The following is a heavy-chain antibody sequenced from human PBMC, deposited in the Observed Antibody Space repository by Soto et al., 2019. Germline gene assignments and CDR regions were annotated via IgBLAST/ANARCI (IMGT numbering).Heavy chain of an antibody. J-gene: IGHJ1*01. CDR1: GSTFWTYA. V-gene: IGHV3-23*01. Sequence: HPGGSLRLSCAASGSTFWTYAMSWVRQAPGKGLEWVSVISGTGGGTSYADSVKGRFTISRDNSKNTLYLQMNSLGVEDTAVYYCARHPPPGYFYDSSGYYGYFQHWGQGTPVTVSS. CDR3: ARHPPPGYFYDSSGYYGYFQH. D-gene: IGHD3-22*01. CDR2: ISGTGGGT.